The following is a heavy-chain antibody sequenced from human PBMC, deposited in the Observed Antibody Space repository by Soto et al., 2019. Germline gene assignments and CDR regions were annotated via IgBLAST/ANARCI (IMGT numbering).Heavy chain of an antibody. CDR1: GYTFTRYG. CDR3: ASPRDILTGYAYYYGMDV. D-gene: IGHD3-9*01. J-gene: IGHJ6*02. Sequence: ASVKVSCKASGYTFTRYGISWVRQAPGQRLEWMGWINAGNGNTKYSQKFQGRVTITRDTSASTAYMELSSLRSEDTAVYYCASPRDILTGYAYYYGMDVWGQGTTVTVSS. V-gene: IGHV1-3*01. CDR2: INAGNGNT.